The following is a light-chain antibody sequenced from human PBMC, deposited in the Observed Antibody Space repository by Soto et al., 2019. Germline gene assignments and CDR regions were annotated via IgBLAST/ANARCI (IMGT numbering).Light chain of an antibody. V-gene: IGKV3-15*01. Sequence: IVSTHSPASLSVSAWQRATLSSRASQSVSSNLAWYQQKPGQAPRLLIYGAYTRATGIPARFSGSGSGTEFTLTISSLQSEDFAVYYCQQYNNWPPTFGQGTKVDI. J-gene: IGKJ1*01. CDR1: QSVSSN. CDR2: GAY. CDR3: QQYNNWPPT.